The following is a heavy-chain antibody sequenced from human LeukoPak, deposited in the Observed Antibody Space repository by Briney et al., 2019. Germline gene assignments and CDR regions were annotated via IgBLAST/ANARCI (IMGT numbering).Heavy chain of an antibody. CDR2: IYSGGST. D-gene: IGHD3-22*01. CDR1: GFTVSSNY. Sequence: GGSLRLSCAASGFTVSSNYMSWVRQAPGKGLKWASVIYSGGSTYYADSVKGRFTISRDNSKNTLYLQMNSLRAEDTAVYYCARETYYYDSSGYYYPNYFDYWGQGTLVTVSS. CDR3: ARETYYYDSSGYYYPNYFDY. J-gene: IGHJ4*02. V-gene: IGHV3-53*01.